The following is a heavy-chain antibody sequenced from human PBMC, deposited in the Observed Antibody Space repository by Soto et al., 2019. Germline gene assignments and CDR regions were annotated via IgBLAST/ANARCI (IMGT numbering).Heavy chain of an antibody. CDR1: GFTFSNAW. J-gene: IGHJ3*02. CDR3: NTDFLTMIVGRGAFDI. CDR2: IKRKTDGWTT. V-gene: IGHV3-15*07. Sequence: GGSLRLSCAASGFTFSNAWMNWVRQAPGKGLEWVGRIKRKTDGWTTEYAAPVKGRFTISRDDSKNTLYLQMNSLKTEDIAVYYCNTDFLTMIVGRGAFDIWGQGTMVTVSS. D-gene: IGHD3-22*01.